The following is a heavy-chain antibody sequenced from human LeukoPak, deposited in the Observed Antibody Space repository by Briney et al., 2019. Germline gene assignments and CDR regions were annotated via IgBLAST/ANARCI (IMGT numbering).Heavy chain of an antibody. V-gene: IGHV4-34*01. Sequence: PSETLSLTCAVYGGSFSGYYWSWIRQPPGKGLEWIGSIYYSGSTYYNPSLKSRVTISVDTSKNQFSLKLSSVTAADTAVYYCARAAYSSSWYYFDYWGQGTLVTVSS. CDR1: GGSFSGYY. J-gene: IGHJ4*02. CDR2: IYYSGST. CDR3: ARAAYSSSWYYFDY. D-gene: IGHD6-13*01.